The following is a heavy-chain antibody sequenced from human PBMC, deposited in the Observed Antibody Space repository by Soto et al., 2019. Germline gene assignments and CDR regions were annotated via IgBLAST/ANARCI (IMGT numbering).Heavy chain of an antibody. J-gene: IGHJ3*02. V-gene: IGHV1-18*01. Sequence: QVQLVQSGAEVKKPGASVKVSCKASGYTFTSYGISWVRQAPGQGLEWMGWISAYNGNTNYAQKLQGRVTITTDTSTSTAYMELMSLRSDDTAVYYCARDYYDSSGPSYDAFDIWGQGTMVTVSS. CDR2: ISAYNGNT. CDR3: ARDYYDSSGPSYDAFDI. CDR1: GYTFTSYG. D-gene: IGHD3-22*01.